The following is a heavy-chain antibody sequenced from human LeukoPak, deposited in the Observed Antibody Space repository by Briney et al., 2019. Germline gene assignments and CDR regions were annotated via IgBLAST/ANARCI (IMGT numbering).Heavy chain of an antibody. V-gene: IGHV1-2*02. D-gene: IGHD1-1*01. CDR1: GYTFTGYY. J-gene: IGHJ6*03. CDR3: ARGGPLKAGMGFYYYYMDV. CDR2: INPNSGGT. Sequence: ASVKVSRKASGYTFTGYYMHWVRQAPGQGLEWMGWINPNSGGTNYAQKFQGRVTMTRDTSISTAYMELSRLRSDDTAVYYCARGGPLKAGMGFYYYYMDVWGKGTTVTVSS.